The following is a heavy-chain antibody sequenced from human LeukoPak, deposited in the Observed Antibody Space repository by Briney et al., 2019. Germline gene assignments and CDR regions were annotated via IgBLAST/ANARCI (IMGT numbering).Heavy chain of an antibody. J-gene: IGHJ4*02. CDR2: IYYSGST. CDR3: ARVGPPQGRNYIDY. D-gene: IGHD1-7*01. V-gene: IGHV4-59*01. Sequence: NPSETLSLTCTVSGGSISSYYWSWIRQPPGKGLEWIGYIYYSGSTNYNPSLKSRVTISVDTSKNQFSLKLSSVTAADTAEYYCARVGPPQGRNYIDYWGQGTLVTVSS. CDR1: GGSISSYY.